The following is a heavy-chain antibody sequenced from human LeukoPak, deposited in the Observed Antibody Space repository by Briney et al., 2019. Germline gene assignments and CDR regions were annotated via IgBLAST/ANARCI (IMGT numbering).Heavy chain of an antibody. V-gene: IGHV4-38-2*02. D-gene: IGHD3-10*01. Sequence: NASETLSLTCTVSGYSISSGYYWGWIRQPPGKGLEWIGSIYHSGSTYYNPSLKSRVTISVDTSKNQFSLKLSSVTAADTAVYYCARWDYYGSGSYYYWGQGTLVTVSS. CDR2: IYHSGST. CDR1: GYSISSGYY. CDR3: ARWDYYGSGSYYY. J-gene: IGHJ4*02.